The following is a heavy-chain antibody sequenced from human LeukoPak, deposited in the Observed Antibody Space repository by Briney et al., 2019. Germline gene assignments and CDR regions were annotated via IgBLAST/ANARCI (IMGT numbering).Heavy chain of an antibody. J-gene: IGHJ6*03. CDR1: GFTFSSYS. V-gene: IGHV3-48*01. CDR3: ARGRQSSWYNYYYYYMDV. Sequence: GGSLRLSCAASGFTFSSYSMNWVRQAPGKGLEWVSYISSSSSTIYYADSVKGRFTISRDNAKNSLYLQMNSLRAEDTAVYYCARGRQSSWYNYYYYYMDVWGKGTTVTVSS. D-gene: IGHD6-13*01. CDR2: ISSSSSTI.